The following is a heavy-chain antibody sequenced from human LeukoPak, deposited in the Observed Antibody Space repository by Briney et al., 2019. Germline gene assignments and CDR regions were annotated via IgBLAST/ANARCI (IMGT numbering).Heavy chain of an antibody. V-gene: IGHV3-21*01. D-gene: IGHD3-10*01. J-gene: IGHJ4*02. CDR2: ISSSRTYV. Sequence: GGSLRLSCAASGFSFGSYSMNWVRQAPGKGLEWVSCISSSRTYVYYADSVKGRFTISRDNAKNSLYLEMTSLRAEDTAVYFCARVAPSGGKLTYLFDYWGQGTLVAVSS. CDR1: GFSFGSYS. CDR3: ARVAPSGGKLTYLFDY.